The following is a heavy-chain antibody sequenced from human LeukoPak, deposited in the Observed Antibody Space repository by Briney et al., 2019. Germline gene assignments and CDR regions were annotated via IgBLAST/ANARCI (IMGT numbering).Heavy chain of an antibody. CDR2: IYTSGST. V-gene: IGHV4-4*07. J-gene: IGHJ5*02. D-gene: IGHD6-19*01. CDR1: GGSISSYY. Sequence: SETLSLTCTVSGGSISSYYWSWIRQPAGKGLEWIGRIYTSGSTNYNPSLKSRVTMSVDTSKNQFSLKLSSVTAADTAVYYCARDRSSGWYDWFDPWGQGTLVTVSS. CDR3: ARDRSSGWYDWFDP.